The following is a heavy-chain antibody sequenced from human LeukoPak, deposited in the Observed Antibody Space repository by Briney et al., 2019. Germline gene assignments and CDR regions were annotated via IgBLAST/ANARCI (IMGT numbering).Heavy chain of an antibody. J-gene: IGHJ6*03. Sequence: GGSLRLSCADSGLTISNNWMSWVRQAPGKGLEWVANIKLDRSEQYYMDSVKGRFTISRDNGKNVLYLQMSSLRAEDMALYYCAKGGGGRLIYYYYMDVWGKGTTVTVSS. CDR1: GLTISNNW. V-gene: IGHV3-7*03. CDR2: IKLDRSEQ. CDR3: AKGGGGRLIYYYYMDV. D-gene: IGHD3-16*01.